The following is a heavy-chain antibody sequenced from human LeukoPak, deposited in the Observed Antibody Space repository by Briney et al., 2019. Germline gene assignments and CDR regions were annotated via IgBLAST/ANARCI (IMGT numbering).Heavy chain of an antibody. D-gene: IGHD6-13*01. CDR3: ARGIAASQY. J-gene: IGHJ4*02. CDR1: DYTFTSYG. CDR2: INAGNGNT. V-gene: IGHV1-3*01. Sequence: ASVKVSCKASDYTFTSYGISWVRQAPGQRLEWMGWINAGNGNTKYSQKFQGRVTITRDTSASTAYMELSSLRSEDTAVYYCARGIAASQYWGQGTLVTVSS.